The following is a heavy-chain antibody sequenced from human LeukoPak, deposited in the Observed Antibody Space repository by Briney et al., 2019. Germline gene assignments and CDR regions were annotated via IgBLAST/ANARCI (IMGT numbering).Heavy chain of an antibody. Sequence: ASVKVSCKASGYTFTSYGISWVRQAPGQGLEWMGWISAYNGNTTYAQKLQGRVTMTTDTSTSTAYMELRSLRSDDTAVYYCARDNIVGATSPFDPWGQGTLVTVSS. D-gene: IGHD1-26*01. CDR1: GYTFTSYG. CDR3: ARDNIVGATSPFDP. J-gene: IGHJ5*02. CDR2: ISAYNGNT. V-gene: IGHV1-18*01.